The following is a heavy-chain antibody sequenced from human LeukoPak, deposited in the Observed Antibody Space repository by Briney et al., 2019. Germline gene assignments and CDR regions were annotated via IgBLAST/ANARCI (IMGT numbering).Heavy chain of an antibody. J-gene: IGHJ5*02. CDR2: ISSNGGST. Sequence: GGSLRLSCAASGFTFSSYAMHWVRQAPGKGLEYVSAISSNGGSTYYANSVKGGFTISRDNSKNTLYLQMGSLRAEDMAVYYCARGLRGDDFWSGYFFHRFDPWGQGTLVTVSS. CDR3: ARGLRGDDFWSGYFFHRFDP. D-gene: IGHD3-3*01. CDR1: GFTFSSYA. V-gene: IGHV3-64*01.